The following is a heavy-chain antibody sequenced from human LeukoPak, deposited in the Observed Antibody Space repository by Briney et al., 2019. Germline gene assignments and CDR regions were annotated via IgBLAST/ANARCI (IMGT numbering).Heavy chain of an antibody. Sequence: GGSLRLSCAASGFTFSNAYMNWVRQAPGRGLEWVGRNKPKTDGETTEYAAPVKGRFSISRDDSKNMLYLQMNSLKTEDTAVYYCITPLPYSAQGGQGTLVTVSS. CDR1: GFTFSNAY. CDR3: ITPLPYSAQ. D-gene: IGHD2-21*01. CDR2: NKPKTDGETT. J-gene: IGHJ4*02. V-gene: IGHV3-15*07.